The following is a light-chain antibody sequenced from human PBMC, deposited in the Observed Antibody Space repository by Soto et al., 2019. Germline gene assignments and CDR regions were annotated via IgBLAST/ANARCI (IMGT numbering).Light chain of an antibody. J-gene: IGKJ1*01. CDR3: QQYYSYPPT. Sequence: IQMTHSPSTLSGSVGDRVTITCRASQSISSYLAWYQQKPGKAPKLLIYAASTLQSGVPSRFSGSGSGTDFTLTISCLQSEDFATYYCQQYYSYPPTFGQGTKVDIK. V-gene: IGKV1-8*01. CDR2: AAS. CDR1: QSISSY.